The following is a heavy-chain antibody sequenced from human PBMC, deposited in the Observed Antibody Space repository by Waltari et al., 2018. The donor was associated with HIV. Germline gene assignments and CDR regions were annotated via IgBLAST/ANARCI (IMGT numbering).Heavy chain of an antibody. J-gene: IGHJ6*02. D-gene: IGHD6-13*01. CDR1: GFTFSSYW. V-gene: IGHV3-74*01. Sequence: EVQLVESGGGLVQHGGYLRLSCAASGFTFSSYWMHWVRTAPGKGLVWVSRINSDGSSTSYADSVKGRFTISRDNAKNTLYLQMNRLRAEDTAVYYCASGYSSSWRSDYYYYGMDVWGQGTTVTVSS. CDR3: ASGYSSSWRSDYYYYGMDV. CDR2: INSDGSST.